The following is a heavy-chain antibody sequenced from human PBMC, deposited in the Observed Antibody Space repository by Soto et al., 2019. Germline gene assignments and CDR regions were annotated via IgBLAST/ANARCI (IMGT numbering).Heavy chain of an antibody. CDR3: ASTDRTIAARPLGY. CDR2: ISYDGSNK. D-gene: IGHD6-6*01. Sequence: QVQLVESGGGVVQPGRSLRLSCAASGFTFSSYAMHWVRQAPGKGLEWVAVISYDGSNKYYADSVKGRFTISRDNSKNTLYLQMNSLRAEDTAVYYCASTDRTIAARPLGYWGQGTLFTVSS. V-gene: IGHV3-30-3*01. J-gene: IGHJ4*02. CDR1: GFTFSSYA.